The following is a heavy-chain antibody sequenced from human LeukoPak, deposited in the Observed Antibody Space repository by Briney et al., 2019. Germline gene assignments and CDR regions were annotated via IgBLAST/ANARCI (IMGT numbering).Heavy chain of an antibody. D-gene: IGHD6-25*01. V-gene: IGHV3-21*01. CDR3: ARRSGIDY. CDR2: ISSSSSYI. CDR1: GFTFSSYS. J-gene: IGHJ4*02. Sequence: GGSLRLSCAASGFTFSSYSMNWVRQAPGKGLEWVSSISSSSSYIYYADSAKGRFTISRDNAKNSLYLQMNSLRAEDTAVYYCARRSGIDYWGQGTLVTVSS.